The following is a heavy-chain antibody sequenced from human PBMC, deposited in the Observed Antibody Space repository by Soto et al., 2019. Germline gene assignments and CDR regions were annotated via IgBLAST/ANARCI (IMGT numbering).Heavy chain of an antibody. V-gene: IGHV1-18*01. D-gene: IGHD3-3*01. Sequence: GASVKVSCKASGYTFTSYGISWVRQAPGQGLEWMGWISAYNGNTNYAQKLQGRVTMTTDTSTSTAYMELRSLRSDDTAVYYCARDHAYYDFPSPYDAFDIWGQGTMVTVSS. CDR1: GYTFTSYG. J-gene: IGHJ3*02. CDR2: ISAYNGNT. CDR3: ARDHAYYDFPSPYDAFDI.